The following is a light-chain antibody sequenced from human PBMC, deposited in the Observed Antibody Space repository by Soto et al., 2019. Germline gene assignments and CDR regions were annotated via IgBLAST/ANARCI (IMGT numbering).Light chain of an antibody. CDR2: KAS. CDR1: RSISSW. J-gene: IGKJ2*01. CDR3: QQYNSYSYT. V-gene: IGKV1-5*03. Sequence: DIQMTQSPSTLSESVGDRVTITCRASRSISSWLAWYQQKPGKAPKLLMYKASSLESGVPSRFSGSGSGTEFTLTISSLQPDDFATYYCQQYNSYSYTFGQGTKLEIK.